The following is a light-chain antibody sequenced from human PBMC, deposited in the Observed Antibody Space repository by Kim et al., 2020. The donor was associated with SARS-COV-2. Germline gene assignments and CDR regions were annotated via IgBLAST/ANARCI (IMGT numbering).Light chain of an antibody. Sequence: SYELTQPLSVSVALGQTARITCGGNNIGSKNVHWYQQKPGQAPALVIYKDKTRPSGIPERFSGSNSGNTATLTISRAQAGDEADYYCQVWHSSTGVFGGGTQLTVL. CDR3: QVWHSSTGV. J-gene: IGLJ3*02. V-gene: IGLV3-9*01. CDR2: KDK. CDR1: NIGSKN.